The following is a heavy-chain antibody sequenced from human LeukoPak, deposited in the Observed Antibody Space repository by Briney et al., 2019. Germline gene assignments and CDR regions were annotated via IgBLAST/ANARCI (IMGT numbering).Heavy chain of an antibody. CDR2: ISSTSSYI. Sequence: GGSLRLSCAASGFTFSSYMNWVRQAPGKGLEWVSSISSTSSYIYYADSVKGRLTISRDNAKNSLYLQMNTLRAEDTAVYYCARDRHCGGDCYFDAFDIWGQGTMVTVSS. V-gene: IGHV3-21*01. CDR3: ARDRHCGGDCYFDAFDI. D-gene: IGHD2-21*02. CDR1: GFTFSSY. J-gene: IGHJ3*02.